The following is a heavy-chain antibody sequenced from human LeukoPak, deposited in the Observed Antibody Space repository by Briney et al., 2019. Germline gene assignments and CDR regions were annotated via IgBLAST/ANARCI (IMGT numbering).Heavy chain of an antibody. CDR3: ARDGDTAMVTGYYYMDV. D-gene: IGHD5-18*01. V-gene: IGHV1-69*05. Sequence: SVTVSFKASGGTFSSYAISWVRQATGQGLEWMGGIIPIFGTANYAQKFQGRVTITTDESTSTAYMELSSLRSEDTAVYYCARDGDTAMVTGYYYMDVWGKGTTVTVSS. CDR2: IIPIFGTA. J-gene: IGHJ6*03. CDR1: GGTFSSYA.